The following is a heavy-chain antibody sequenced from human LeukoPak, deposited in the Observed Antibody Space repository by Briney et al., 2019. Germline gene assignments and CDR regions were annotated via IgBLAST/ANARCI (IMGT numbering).Heavy chain of an antibody. CDR2: ISYDGSNK. CDR3: ARGSPSYYDSSGYYAGWFDP. Sequence: GRSLRLSCAASGFTFSSYGMHWVRQAPGKGLEWVAVISYDGSNKYYADSVKGRFTISRHNSKNTLYLQMNSLRAEDTAVYYCARGSPSYYDSSGYYAGWFDPWGQGTLVTVSS. CDR1: GFTFSSYG. J-gene: IGHJ5*02. V-gene: IGHV3-30*03. D-gene: IGHD3-22*01.